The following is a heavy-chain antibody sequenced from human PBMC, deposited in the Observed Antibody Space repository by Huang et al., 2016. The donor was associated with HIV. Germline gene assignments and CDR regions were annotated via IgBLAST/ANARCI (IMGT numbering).Heavy chain of an antibody. Sequence: QVQLVQSGAEVKKPGAAVKVSCKASGYTLTNYVISWVRQAPGQGLEWMCWSGAYNGNSNYAQKFQGRVTMTTDTSTTTVYMELRNLRSDDTAVYYCATDYFDSSGNGAFDIWGQGTMVTVSS. CDR1: GYTLTNYV. CDR2: SGAYNGNS. J-gene: IGHJ3*02. D-gene: IGHD3-22*01. CDR3: ATDYFDSSGNGAFDI. V-gene: IGHV1-18*01.